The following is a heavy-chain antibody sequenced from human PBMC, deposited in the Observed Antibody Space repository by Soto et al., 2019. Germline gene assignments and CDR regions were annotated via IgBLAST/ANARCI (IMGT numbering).Heavy chain of an antibody. V-gene: IGHV1-69*01. Sequence: QVQLVQSGAEVKKPGSSVKVSCKASGGTFSSYAISWVRQAPGQGLEWMGGIIPIFGTANHAQKFQGRVTITADESTSTAYMELSSLRSEDTAVYYCASGEGYCSSTSCSTNYYYYGMDVWGQGTTVTVSS. CDR3: ASGEGYCSSTSCSTNYYYYGMDV. D-gene: IGHD2-2*01. J-gene: IGHJ6*02. CDR1: GGTFSSYA. CDR2: IIPIFGTA.